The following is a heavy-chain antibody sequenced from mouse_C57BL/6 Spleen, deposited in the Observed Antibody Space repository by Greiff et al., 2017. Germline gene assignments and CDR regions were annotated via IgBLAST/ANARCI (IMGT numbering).Heavy chain of an antibody. CDR3: TVDYGSSYSDY. CDR2: IRLKSDNYAT. V-gene: IGHV6-3*01. J-gene: IGHJ2*01. Sequence: EVKVEESGGGLVQPGGSMKLSCVASGFTFSNYWMNWVRQSPEKGLEWVAQIRLKSDNYATHYAESVKGRFTISRDDSKSSVYLQMNNLRAEDTGIYYCTVDYGSSYSDYWGQGTTLTVSS. CDR1: GFTFSNYW. D-gene: IGHD1-1*01.